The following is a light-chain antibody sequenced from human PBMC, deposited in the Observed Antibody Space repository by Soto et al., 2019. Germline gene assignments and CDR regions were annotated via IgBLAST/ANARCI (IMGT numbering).Light chain of an antibody. V-gene: IGKV1-5*01. CDR1: QSISTW. CDR2: DAS. CDR3: QQYKTYTT. Sequence: DIQMTQSPSTLSASVGDRVTITCRASQSISTWLVWYQQKPGKATKVLIYDASSLQSGVPSRFSGHGSGTDFTLTISSLQPDDSAIYYCQQYKTYTTFGQGTKLEIK. J-gene: IGKJ2*01.